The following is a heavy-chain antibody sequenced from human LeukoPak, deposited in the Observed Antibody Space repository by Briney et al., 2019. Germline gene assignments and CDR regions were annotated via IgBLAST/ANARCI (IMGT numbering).Heavy chain of an antibody. D-gene: IGHD3-22*01. V-gene: IGHV3-7*01. J-gene: IGHJ4*02. CDR3: ATSYDSSGCD. CDR1: GFIFSSFW. CDR2: IKPDGSLQ. Sequence: GGSLRLSCTASGFIFSSFWMAWVRQAPGKGLEWVANIKPDGSLQFYGDSVRGRFTISRDNAKNSLYLQMNNLRAEDTALYYCATSYDSSGCDWGQGTLVTVSS.